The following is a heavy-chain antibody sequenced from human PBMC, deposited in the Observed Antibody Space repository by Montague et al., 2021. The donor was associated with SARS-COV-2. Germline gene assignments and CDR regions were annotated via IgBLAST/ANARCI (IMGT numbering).Heavy chain of an antibody. CDR3: ALPTAGARFDP. J-gene: IGHJ5*02. CDR2: INHSGST. CDR1: GGSFSGYY. Sequence: SETLSLTCAVYGGSFSGYYWSWIRQPPGKGLEWIGEINHSGSTNYNPFLKSRVTISVDTSKNQFSLKLGSVTAADTGVYYCALPTAGARFDPWGQGTLVTVSS. D-gene: IGHD2-2*01. V-gene: IGHV4-34*06.